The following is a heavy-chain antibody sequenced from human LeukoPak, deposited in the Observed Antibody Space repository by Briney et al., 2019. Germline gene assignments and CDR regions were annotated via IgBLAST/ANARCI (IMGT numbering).Heavy chain of an antibody. V-gene: IGHV4-59*08. CDR1: GGSISSYY. D-gene: IGHD1-26*01. Sequence: SETLCLTCTVSGGSISSYYWSWIRQPPGKGLEWIGYIYYSGSTNYNPSLKSRVTISVDTSKNQFSLKLSSVTAADTAVYYCARLWYSGSYYSSFPKKYYYYGMDVWGQGTTVTVSS. CDR3: ARLWYSGSYYSSFPKKYYYYGMDV. J-gene: IGHJ6*02. CDR2: IYYSGST.